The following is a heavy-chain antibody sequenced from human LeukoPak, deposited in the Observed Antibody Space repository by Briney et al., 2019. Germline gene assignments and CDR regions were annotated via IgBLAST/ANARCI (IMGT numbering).Heavy chain of an antibody. V-gene: IGHV1-18*01. CDR1: GYTFTSYG. CDR2: ISAYNGNT. Sequence: ASVTVSCKASGYTFTSYGISWVRQAPGQGLEWMGWISAYNGNTNYAQKLQGRVTMTTDTSTSTAYMELRSLRSDDTAVYYCARDHYQWLVLVYYYGMDVWGQGTTVTVSS. CDR3: ARDHYQWLVLVYYYGMDV. D-gene: IGHD6-19*01. J-gene: IGHJ6*02.